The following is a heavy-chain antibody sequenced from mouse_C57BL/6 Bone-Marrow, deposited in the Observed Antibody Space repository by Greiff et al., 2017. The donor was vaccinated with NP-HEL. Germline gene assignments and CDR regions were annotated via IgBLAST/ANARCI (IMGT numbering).Heavy chain of an antibody. J-gene: IGHJ3*01. Sequence: QVQLQQPGAELVRPGTSVKLSCKASGYTFTSYWMHWVKQRPGQGLEWIGVIDPSDSYTHYNQKFKGKATLTVDTSSSTAYMQLSSLTSEDSAVYSCARVSTMVKWFAYWGQGTLVTVSA. V-gene: IGHV1-59*01. CDR2: IDPSDSYT. CDR3: ARVSTMVKWFAY. CDR1: GYTFTSYW. D-gene: IGHD2-2*01.